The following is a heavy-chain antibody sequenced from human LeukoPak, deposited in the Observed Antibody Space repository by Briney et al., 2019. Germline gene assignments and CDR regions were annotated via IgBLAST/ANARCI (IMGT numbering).Heavy chain of an antibody. D-gene: IGHD4/OR15-4a*01. CDR3: ARDLSDYGMYYFDY. CDR2: IIPISGTA. CDR1: GGSFSSYA. V-gene: IGHV1-69*13. Sequence: GTSVKVSCKASGGSFSSYAISWVRLAPGQGLEWMGGIIPISGTANYAQKFQGRVTITADESTSTAYMDLNSLRSEDTAVYYCARDLSDYGMYYFDYWGQGTLVTVSS. J-gene: IGHJ4*02.